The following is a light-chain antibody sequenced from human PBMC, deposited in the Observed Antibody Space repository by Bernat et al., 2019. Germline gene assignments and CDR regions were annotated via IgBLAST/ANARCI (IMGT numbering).Light chain of an antibody. CDR3: QQYNSYPWT. CDR2: KAS. V-gene: IGKV1-5*03. J-gene: IGKJ1*01. CDR1: ASITMW. Sequence: DIQMTQSPSTLSASVGDRVTITCRASASITMWLAWYQQKPGKPPKLLIYKASYLETGVPSRFSGSGSGTEFTLTISRLQPDDFATYYCQQYNSYPWTFGQGTKVEIK.